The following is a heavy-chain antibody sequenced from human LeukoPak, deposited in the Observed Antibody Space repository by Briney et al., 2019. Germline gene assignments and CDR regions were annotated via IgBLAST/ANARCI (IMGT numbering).Heavy chain of an antibody. CDR3: AGSGGSYAFDY. D-gene: IGHD1-26*01. V-gene: IGHV3-33*01. CDR1: GFTFSSYG. J-gene: IGHJ4*02. CDR2: IWYDGSNK. Sequence: GGSLRLSCAASGFTFSSYGMHWVRQAPGKGREWVAVIWYDGSNKYYADSVKGRFTISRDNSKNTLYLQMNSLRAEDTAVYYCAGSGGSYAFDYWGQGTLVTVSS.